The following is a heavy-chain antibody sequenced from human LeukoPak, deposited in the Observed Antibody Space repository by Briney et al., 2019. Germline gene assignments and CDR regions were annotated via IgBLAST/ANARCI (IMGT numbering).Heavy chain of an antibody. D-gene: IGHD1-26*01. CDR3: AKRLSIVGATTFDY. Sequence: PGGSLRLSCAASGFTFSSYGMHWVRQAPGKGLEWVAFIRYDGSNKYYADSVKGRFTISRDNSKNTLYLQMNSLRAEDTAVYYCAKRLSIVGATTFDYWGQGTLVTVSS. CDR2: IRYDGSNK. J-gene: IGHJ4*02. V-gene: IGHV3-30*02. CDR1: GFTFSSYG.